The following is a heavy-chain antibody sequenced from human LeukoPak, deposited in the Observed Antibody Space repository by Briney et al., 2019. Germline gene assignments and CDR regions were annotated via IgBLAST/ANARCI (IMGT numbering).Heavy chain of an antibody. CDR1: GYTFTSYG. CDR2: ISAYNSNT. CDR3: ARSLMTYYYGSGSYPMLY. J-gene: IGHJ4*02. Sequence: ASVKVSCKASGYTFTSYGISWVRQAPGQGLEWMGWISAYNSNTNYAQKLQGRVTMTTDTSTSTAYMELRSLRSDDTAVYYCARSLMTYYYGSGSYPMLYWGQGTLVTVSS. D-gene: IGHD3-10*01. V-gene: IGHV1-18*01.